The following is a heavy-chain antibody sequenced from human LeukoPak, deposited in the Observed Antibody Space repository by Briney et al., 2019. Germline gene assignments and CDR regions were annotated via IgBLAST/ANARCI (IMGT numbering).Heavy chain of an antibody. D-gene: IGHD4-17*01. V-gene: IGHV3-72*01. Sequence: GGSLRLSCAGSGFPFSDHYMDWVRQAPGKGLEWVGRSRNKARSYTTDYAASVKGRFTISRDGSKNSVFLQMNSLKTEDTAVYYCTTSYGNWGQGTLVTVSS. CDR1: GFPFSDHY. CDR2: SRNKARSYTT. J-gene: IGHJ4*02. CDR3: TTSYGN.